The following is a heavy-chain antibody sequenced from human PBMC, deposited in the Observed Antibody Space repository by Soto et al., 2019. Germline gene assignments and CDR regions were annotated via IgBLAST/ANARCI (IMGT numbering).Heavy chain of an antibody. CDR2: ISAYNGNT. V-gene: IGHV1-18*01. J-gene: IGHJ5*02. Sequence: QVQLVQSGAEVKKPGASVKVSCKASGYTFTNYGISWVRQAPGQGLEWMGWISAYNGNTKYAQKLQGRVTMTTDTATSTAYTERRSLRSDDTAVYYCARGVGSGSYYNQYNWFDPWGQGTLVTVSS. D-gene: IGHD3-10*01. CDR3: ARGVGSGSYYNQYNWFDP. CDR1: GYTFTNYG.